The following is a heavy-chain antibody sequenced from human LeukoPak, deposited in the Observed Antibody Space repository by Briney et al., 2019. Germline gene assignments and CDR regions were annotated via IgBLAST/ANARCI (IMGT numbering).Heavy chain of an antibody. CDR1: GDSISYFY. CDR3: ASRRYSSSWRKFDY. J-gene: IGHJ4*02. D-gene: IGHD6-13*01. Sequence: SETLSLTCSVSGDSISYFYWSWIRQAAGKGLEWIGRISGSGSTDYNASLKSRVTMSVDTSKNQLSLKVISVTAADTAVYYCASRRYSSSWRKFDYWGQGTLVTVSS. V-gene: IGHV4-4*07. CDR2: ISGSGST.